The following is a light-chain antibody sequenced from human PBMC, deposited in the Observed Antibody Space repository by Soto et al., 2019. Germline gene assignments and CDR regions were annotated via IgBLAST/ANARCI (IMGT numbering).Light chain of an antibody. CDR1: QSISSY. J-gene: IGKJ4*01. V-gene: IGKV1-39*01. CDR2: AAS. Sequence: DIQMTRSPSSLSASVGYRFTITCRASQSISSYLNWYQQKPGKAPKLLIYAASSLQSGVPSRFSGSGSGTDFTLTISSLQPEDFATYYCQQSYSTPLTFGGGTTVDIK. CDR3: QQSYSTPLT.